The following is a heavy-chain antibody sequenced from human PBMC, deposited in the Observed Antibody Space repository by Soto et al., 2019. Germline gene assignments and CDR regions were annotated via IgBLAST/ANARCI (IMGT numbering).Heavy chain of an antibody. CDR3: AGGYNWHYALPNTRFDP. Sequence: QVQLVQSGAEVKKPGSSVKVSCKASGGTFSSYAISWVRQAPGQGLEWMGGIIPIFGTANYAQKFQGRVTITADKSTSTAYMEMSSLRSEDTAVYYCAGGYNWHYALPNTRFDPWGQGTLVTVSS. CDR1: GGTFSSYA. V-gene: IGHV1-69*06. D-gene: IGHD1-7*01. J-gene: IGHJ5*02. CDR2: IIPIFGTA.